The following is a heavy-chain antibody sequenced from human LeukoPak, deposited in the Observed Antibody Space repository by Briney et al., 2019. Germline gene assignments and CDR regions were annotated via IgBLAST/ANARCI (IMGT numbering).Heavy chain of an antibody. CDR2: IYYSGST. J-gene: IGHJ4*02. Sequence: SGPTLVKPSETLSLTCTVSGGSISPFYWSWIRQPPGKGLEWIGYIYYSGSTNYNPSLKSRVTISVDTSKNQFSLKLSSVTAADTAVYYCARDGSGRAFDYWGQGTLVTVSS. D-gene: IGHD3-10*01. CDR3: ARDGSGRAFDY. CDR1: GGSISPFY. V-gene: IGHV4-59*08.